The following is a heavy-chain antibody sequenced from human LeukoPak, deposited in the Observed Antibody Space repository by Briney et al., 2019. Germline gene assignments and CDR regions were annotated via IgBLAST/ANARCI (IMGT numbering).Heavy chain of an antibody. D-gene: IGHD1-26*01. CDR3: ARGRHSGSHPDVDS. CDR1: GYTFTSYG. J-gene: IGHJ4*02. V-gene: IGHV1-18*01. CDR2: ISAYTGNT. Sequence: AASVKVSCRASGYTFTSYGISWVRQAPGQGLEWMGWISAYTGNTNYAQKLQGRVTMTTYTSTSTAYTELRSLRTDDTAVYYCARGRHSGSHPDVDSWGQGTLFTVSS.